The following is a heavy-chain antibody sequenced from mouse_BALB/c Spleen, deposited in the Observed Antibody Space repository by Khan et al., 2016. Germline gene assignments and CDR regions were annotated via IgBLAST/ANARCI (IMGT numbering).Heavy chain of an antibody. Sequence: EVQLQESGPGLVKPSQSLSLTCTVTGYSITSDYAWNWIRQFPGNKLEWMGYISYSGSTSYNPSLKSRISITRDTSKNQFFLQWNSVTTEDTATYYCASWDAMDYWGQGTSVTVSS. CDR1: GYSITSDYA. CDR3: ASWDAMDY. V-gene: IGHV3-2*02. J-gene: IGHJ4*01. CDR2: ISYSGST. D-gene: IGHD4-1*01.